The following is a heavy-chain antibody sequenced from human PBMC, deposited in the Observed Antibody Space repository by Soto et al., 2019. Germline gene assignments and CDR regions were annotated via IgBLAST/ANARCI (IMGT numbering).Heavy chain of an antibody. Sequence: GASVKVSCKASGYTFTSYYMHWVRQAPGQGLEWMGIINPSGGSTSYAQKFQGRVTMTRDTSTSTVYMELSSLRSEDTAVYYCARDNPELNDILTGNLDDWGQGTLVTVSS. D-gene: IGHD3-9*01. CDR2: INPSGGST. V-gene: IGHV1-46*01. J-gene: IGHJ4*02. CDR1: GYTFTSYY. CDR3: ARDNPELNDILTGNLDD.